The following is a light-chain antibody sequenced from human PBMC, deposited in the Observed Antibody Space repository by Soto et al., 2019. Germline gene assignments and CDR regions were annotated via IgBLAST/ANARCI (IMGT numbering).Light chain of an antibody. CDR2: KAS. J-gene: IGKJ1*01. Sequence: DIQMTQSRSTLSASVGDRVTITCRASQSISSWLAWYQQKPGKAPKLLIYKASSLEGGVPSRFSGSGSGTEFTLTISSLQPDDFATYYCQQYNSYWTFGQGTKVEIK. CDR3: QQYNSYWT. CDR1: QSISSW. V-gene: IGKV1-5*03.